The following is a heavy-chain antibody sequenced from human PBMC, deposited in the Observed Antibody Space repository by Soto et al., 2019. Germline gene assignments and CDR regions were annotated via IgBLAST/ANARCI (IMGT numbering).Heavy chain of an antibody. CDR1: GFIFSKFA. CDR3: AKDISTYSGGYTYYSDC. Sequence: QVQLVESGGGVVQPGRSLRLSCAASGFIFSKFAMHWVRQAPGKGLEWVAVIAHDGRKMNYVDSVRGRFTISRDNSNNALFLQMNSLRLEDTAVYYCAKDISTYSGGYTYYSDCWGQGTLVTVSS. D-gene: IGHD1-26*01. CDR2: IAHDGRKM. J-gene: IGHJ4*02. V-gene: IGHV3-30*18.